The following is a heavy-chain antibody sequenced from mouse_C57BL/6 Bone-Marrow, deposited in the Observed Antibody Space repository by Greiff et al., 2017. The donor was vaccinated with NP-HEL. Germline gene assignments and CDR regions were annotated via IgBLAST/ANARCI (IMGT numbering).Heavy chain of an antibody. J-gene: IGHJ4*01. CDR1: GYTFTSYW. CDR3: ARSRGQLRPYAMDY. Sequence: QVQLQQPGAELVKPGASVKLSCKASGYTFTSYWMQWVKQRPGQGLEWIGEIDPSDSYTNYNQKFKGKATLTVDTSSSTAYMQLSSLTSEDSAVYYCARSRGQLRPYAMDYWGQGTSVTVSS. V-gene: IGHV1-50*01. D-gene: IGHD3-2*02. CDR2: IDPSDSYT.